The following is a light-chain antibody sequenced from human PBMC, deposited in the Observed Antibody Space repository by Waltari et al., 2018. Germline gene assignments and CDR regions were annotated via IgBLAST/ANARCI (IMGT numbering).Light chain of an antibody. CDR3: QQRSKSFT. J-gene: IGKJ3*01. V-gene: IGKV3-11*01. CDR2: DAS. Sequence: EIVLKQSPATLSLSPGDRATLSCRASQSISSYLAWYQQKPGQAPRLLIYDASTRATGIPARFSGSGSVTDFTLTISRLAPEDFAIYYCQQRSKSFTFGPGTKVVMK. CDR1: QSISSY.